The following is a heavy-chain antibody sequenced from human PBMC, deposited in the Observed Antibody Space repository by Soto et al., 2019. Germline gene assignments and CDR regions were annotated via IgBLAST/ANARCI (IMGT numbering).Heavy chain of an antibody. J-gene: IGHJ6*02. Sequence: GASVKVSCKASGYTFTSYDINWVRQATGQGLEWMGWMNPNSGNTGYAQKFQGRVTMTRNTSISTAYMELSSLRSEDTAVYYCARARQDILTGGDYYGMDVWGQGTTVTVSS. CDR2: MNPNSGNT. CDR3: ARARQDILTGGDYYGMDV. CDR1: GYTFTSYD. D-gene: IGHD3-9*01. V-gene: IGHV1-8*01.